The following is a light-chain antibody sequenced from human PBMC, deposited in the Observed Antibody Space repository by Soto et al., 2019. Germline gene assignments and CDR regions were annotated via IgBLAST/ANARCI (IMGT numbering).Light chain of an antibody. V-gene: IGKV3-15*01. J-gene: IGKJ1*01. CDR1: QSVSSY. Sequence: EIVMTQSPATLSVSPGERATLSCRASQSVSSYLAWYQQKPGQAPRLLIYGASTRATDIPARFSGSGSGTEFTLTISSLRAEDFAVYYCQRYNGGRWTFGQGTKVEI. CDR2: GAS. CDR3: QRYNGGRWT.